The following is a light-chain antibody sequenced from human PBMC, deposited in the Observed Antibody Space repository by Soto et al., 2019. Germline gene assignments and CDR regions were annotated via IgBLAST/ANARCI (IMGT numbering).Light chain of an antibody. CDR2: AAS. J-gene: IGKJ1*01. CDR1: QDIRNE. CDR3: RQDYNYPRT. V-gene: IGKV1-6*01. Sequence: AIQMTQSPSSLSASVGDRVTITCRASQDIRNELGWYQQKPGTAPKVLIYAASHLQSGVPSRFSGSGSGTDFTLTISSLQPEDFATYYCRQDYNYPRTFGQGTKV.